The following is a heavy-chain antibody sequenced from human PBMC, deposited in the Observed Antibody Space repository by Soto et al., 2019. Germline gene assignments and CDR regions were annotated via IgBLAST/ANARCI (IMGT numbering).Heavy chain of an antibody. V-gene: IGHV4-59*01. J-gene: IGHJ4*02. D-gene: IGHD5-12*01. CDR3: ARDNPWLRPMYYFDY. Sequence: SETLSLTCTVSGGSISSYYWSWIRQPPGKGLEWIGYIYYSGSTNYNPSLKSRVTISVDTSKNQFSLKLSSVTAADTAVYYCARDNPWLRPMYYFDYWGQGTLVTVSS. CDR2: IYYSGST. CDR1: GGSISSYY.